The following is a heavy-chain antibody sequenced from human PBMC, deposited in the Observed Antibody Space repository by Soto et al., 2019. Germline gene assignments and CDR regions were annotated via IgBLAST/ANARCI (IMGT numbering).Heavy chain of an antibody. J-gene: IGHJ4*02. CDR3: ARGRGYSYGIDY. Sequence: PSESMSLTCTVCGGSVSSGEHYWSWIRLPPWNVLEPIPYMLYCGTTYYNPSLRSRFTISVDTSKNMVSLRLSSVTAADTDVYYCARGRGYSYGIDYWAQGRLVTVSS. V-gene: IGHV4-30-4*01. CDR2: MLYCGTT. CDR1: GGSVSSGEHY. D-gene: IGHD5-18*01.